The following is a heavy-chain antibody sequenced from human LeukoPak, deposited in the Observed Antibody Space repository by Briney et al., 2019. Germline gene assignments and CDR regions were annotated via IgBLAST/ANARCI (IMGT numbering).Heavy chain of an antibody. D-gene: IGHD3-16*02. CDR1: GFTFSSYW. V-gene: IGHV3-74*01. CDR3: ANVRLGELSFES. Sequence: PGGSLRLSCAASGFTFSSYWMHWVRQAPGKGLVWVSRINSDGSSTSYADSVKGRFTISRDNARKTLYLQMNSLRAEDTAVYYCANVRLGELSFESWGQGTLVTVSS. CDR2: INSDGSST. J-gene: IGHJ4*02.